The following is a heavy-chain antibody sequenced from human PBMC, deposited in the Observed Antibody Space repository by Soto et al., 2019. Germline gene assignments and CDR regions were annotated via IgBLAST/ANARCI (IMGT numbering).Heavy chain of an antibody. Sequence: QPGGSLRLSCAASGFTVSSNYMSWVRQAPGKGLEWVSVIYSGGSTYYADSVKGRFTISRDNSKNTLYLQMNSLRAEDTAVEYCASYCSSASCPCGMDVWGQGSTVTVLL. CDR2: IYSGGST. J-gene: IGHJ6*02. D-gene: IGHD2-2*01. V-gene: IGHV3-53*01. CDR3: ASYCSSASCPCGMDV. CDR1: GFTVSSNY.